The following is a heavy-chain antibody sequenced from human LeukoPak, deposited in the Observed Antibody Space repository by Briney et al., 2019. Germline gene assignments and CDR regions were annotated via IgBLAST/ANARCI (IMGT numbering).Heavy chain of an antibody. D-gene: IGHD3-3*01. Sequence: PSQTLSLTCTVSGGSISSGGYYWSWIRQHPGKGLEWIGEINHSGSTNYNPSLKSRVTISVDTSKNQFSLKLSSVTAADTAVYYCARGANRRITIFGVVISSPWWFDPWGQGTLVTVSS. J-gene: IGHJ5*02. CDR1: GGSISSGGYY. CDR3: ARGANRRITIFGVVISSPWWFDP. V-gene: IGHV4-31*03. CDR2: INHSGST.